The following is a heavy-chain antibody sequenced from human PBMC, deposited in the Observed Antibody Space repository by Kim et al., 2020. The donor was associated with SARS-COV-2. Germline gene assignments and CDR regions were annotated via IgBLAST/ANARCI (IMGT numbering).Heavy chain of an antibody. CDR1: GGSFSGYY. CDR2: INHSGST. V-gene: IGHV4-34*01. J-gene: IGHJ4*02. D-gene: IGHD3-3*01. CDR3: ARGSRGIRFLEWLLGFDY. Sequence: SETLSLTCAVYGGSFSGYYWSWIRQPPGKGLEWIGEINHSGSTNYNPSLKSRVTISVDTSKNQFSLKLSSVTAADTAVYYCARGSRGIRFLEWLLGFDYCGQGTLVTVSS.